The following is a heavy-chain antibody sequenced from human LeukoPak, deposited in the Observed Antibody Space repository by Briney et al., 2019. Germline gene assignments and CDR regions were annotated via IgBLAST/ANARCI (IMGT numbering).Heavy chain of an antibody. CDR3: AREGFGDSSGYYYFDY. CDR1: GYTFTGYY. D-gene: IGHD3-22*01. J-gene: IGHJ4*02. CDR2: ISPNSGGT. V-gene: IGHV1-2*02. Sequence: ASVKVSCKASGYTFTGYYMHWVRQAPGQGLEWMGWISPNSGGTNSAQKFQGRVTMTRDTSISTAYMELSRLRSDDTAVCYCAREGFGDSSGYYYFDYWGQGTLVTVSS.